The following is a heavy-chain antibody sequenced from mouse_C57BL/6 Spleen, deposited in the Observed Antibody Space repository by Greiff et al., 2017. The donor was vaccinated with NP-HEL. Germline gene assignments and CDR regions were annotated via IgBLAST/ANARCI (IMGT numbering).Heavy chain of an antibody. J-gene: IGHJ2*01. CDR3: ANYYGSSHFVY. D-gene: IGHD1-1*01. CDR2: IYPRSGNT. CDR1: GYTFTSYG. Sequence: QVQLKESGAELARPGASVKLSCKASGYTFTSYGISWVKQRTGQGLEWIGEIYPRSGNTYYNEKFKGKATLTADKSSSTAYMELRSLTSEDSAVYFCANYYGSSHFVYWGQGTTLTVSS. V-gene: IGHV1-81*01.